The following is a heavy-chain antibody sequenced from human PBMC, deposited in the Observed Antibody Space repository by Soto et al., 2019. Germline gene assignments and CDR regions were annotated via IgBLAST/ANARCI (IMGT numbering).Heavy chain of an antibody. V-gene: IGHV1-18*01. CDR3: ARVIYDFWSGYSSSDP. Sequence: ASVKVSCKASGYTFTSYGISWVRQAPGQGLEWMGWVSAYNGNTNYAQKLQGRVTMTTDTSTSTAYMELRSLRSDDTAVYYCARVIYDFWSGYSSSDPWGQGTLVTVSS. CDR1: GYTFTSYG. CDR2: VSAYNGNT. J-gene: IGHJ5*02. D-gene: IGHD3-3*01.